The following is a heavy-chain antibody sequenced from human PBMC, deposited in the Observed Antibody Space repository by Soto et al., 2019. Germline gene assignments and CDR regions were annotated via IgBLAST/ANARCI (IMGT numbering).Heavy chain of an antibody. D-gene: IGHD4-4*01. Sequence: QVQLQESGPGLVKPSQTLSLTCTVSGGSISSGDYYWSWIRPPPGKGLEWIGYIYYSGSTYYNPSLKSRVTISVDTSKNQFSLKLSSVTAADTAVYYCARVGYSNCLGLCLAFDYWGQGTLVTVSS. CDR2: IYYSGST. CDR3: ARVGYSNCLGLCLAFDY. J-gene: IGHJ4*02. CDR1: GGSISSGDYY. V-gene: IGHV4-30-4*01.